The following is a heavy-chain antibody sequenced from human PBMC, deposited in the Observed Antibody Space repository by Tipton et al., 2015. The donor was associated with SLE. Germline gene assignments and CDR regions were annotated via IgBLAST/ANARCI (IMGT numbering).Heavy chain of an antibody. CDR1: GFTFSRFW. D-gene: IGHD2-21*01. V-gene: IGHV3-74*01. CDR3: VRDQGVKIAVAPTDFFDA. J-gene: IGHJ5*02. CDR2: VNRDGTKA. Sequence: GSLRLSCAASGFTFSRFWMHWVRHVPGRGLVWVSRVNRDGTKATYADSVKGRFTISRDNAKNMVYLEMNSLRDEDTAIYYCVRDQGVKIAVAPTDFFDAWGRGTLVTDS.